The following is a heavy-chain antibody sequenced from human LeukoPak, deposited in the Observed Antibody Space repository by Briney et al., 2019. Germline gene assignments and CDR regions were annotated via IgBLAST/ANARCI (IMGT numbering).Heavy chain of an antibody. J-gene: IGHJ6*03. CDR1: GFTFDDYT. D-gene: IGHD4-11*01. CDR2: ISWDGGST. Sequence: GGSLRLSCAASGFTFDDYTMHWVRQAPGKGLEWVSLISWDGGSTYYADSVKGRFTISRDNSKNSLYLQMNSLRTEDTALYYCAKDGSNYAHRFFYYYYMDVWGKGTTVTVSS. CDR3: AKDGSNYAHRFFYYYYMDV. V-gene: IGHV3-43*01.